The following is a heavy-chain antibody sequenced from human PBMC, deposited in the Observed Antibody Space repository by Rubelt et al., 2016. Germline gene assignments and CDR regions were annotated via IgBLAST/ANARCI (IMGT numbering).Heavy chain of an antibody. CDR1: GYTFTSYG. Sequence: QVQLVQSGAEVKKPGASVKVSCKASGYTFTSYGISWVRQAPGQGLEWMGWISASNGNTNYAQKRQVRVTMSTDTSTRPAYMELRSLRSDDTAVYYCARDGAFPLGSGFEKRSDYWGQGTLVTVSS. CDR2: ISASNGNT. D-gene: IGHD3-10*01. V-gene: IGHV1-18*01. J-gene: IGHJ4*02. CDR3: ARDGAFPLGSGFEKRSDY.